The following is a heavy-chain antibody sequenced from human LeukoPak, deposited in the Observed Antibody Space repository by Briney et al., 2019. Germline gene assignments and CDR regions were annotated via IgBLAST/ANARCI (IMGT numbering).Heavy chain of an antibody. J-gene: IGHJ6*03. CDR2: IYTSGST. CDR3: ARVGYCSSTSCYNMDV. Sequence: SETLSLTCTVSGGSISSGRYYWSWIRQPAGKGPEWIGRIYTSGSTNYNPSLKSRVTISVDTSKHQFSLKLSSVTAADTAVYYCARVGYCSSTSCYNMDVWGKGTTVTVSS. CDR1: GGSISSGRYY. V-gene: IGHV4-61*02. D-gene: IGHD2-2*02.